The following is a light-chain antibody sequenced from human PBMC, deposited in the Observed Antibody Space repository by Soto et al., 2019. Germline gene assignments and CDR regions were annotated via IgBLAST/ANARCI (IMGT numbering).Light chain of an antibody. CDR1: QGIAIW. J-gene: IGKJ4*01. CDR2: DVS. CDR3: QQHRSYPIT. Sequence: DIQMTQSPSTLSASVGDRVTITCRASQGIAIWLSWYQQKPGKAPNLIIYDVSNLKSGVPSRFSGGGSGTEFTLTISSLQPEDFASYYCQQHRSYPITFGGGTKVEIK. V-gene: IGKV1-5*01.